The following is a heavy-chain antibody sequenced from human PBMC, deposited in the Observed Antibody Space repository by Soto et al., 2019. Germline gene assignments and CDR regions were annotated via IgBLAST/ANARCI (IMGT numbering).Heavy chain of an antibody. J-gene: IGHJ4*01. CDR3: AMEVVAGTNY. CDR2: IYASEST. V-gene: IGHV4-4*02. CDR1: GSSITTSNW. Sequence: PSETLSLTCAVSGSSITTSNWWSWVRQPPGKGLEWIGEIYASESTSYNPSLKSRVTMSVGKSKNHFSLKLTSVTAADTAVYYCAMEVVAGTNYWGQGTLVTVSS. D-gene: IGHD2-15*01.